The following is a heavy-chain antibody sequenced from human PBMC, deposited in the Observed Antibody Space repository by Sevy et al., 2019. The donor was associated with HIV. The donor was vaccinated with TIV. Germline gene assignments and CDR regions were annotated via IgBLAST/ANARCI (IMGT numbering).Heavy chain of an antibody. Sequence: ASVKVSCKTSGYTFIKHPLSWVRQAPGQGLEWMGCIRTYNGETKYAQKFQGRATMTTDTSTSTAYMELRSLTSDDTAVYFCARDSPYYNGAGSPVPLFDLWGQGTLDTVSS. J-gene: IGHJ4*02. CDR1: GYTFIKHP. D-gene: IGHD3-10*01. V-gene: IGHV1-18*01. CDR2: IRTYNGET. CDR3: ARDSPYYNGAGSPVPLFDL.